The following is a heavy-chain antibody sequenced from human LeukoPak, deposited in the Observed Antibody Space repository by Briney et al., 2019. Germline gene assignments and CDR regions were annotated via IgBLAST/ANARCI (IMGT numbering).Heavy chain of an antibody. Sequence: PSETLSLTCTVSGGSISSYYWSWIRQPPGKGLEWIGYIYYSGSTNYNPSLKSRVTISVDTSKNQFSLKLSSVTAADTAVYYCARLLGGWFDPWGQGTLATVSS. D-gene: IGHD2-21*01. CDR3: ARLLGGWFDP. V-gene: IGHV4-59*08. CDR2: IYYSGST. CDR1: GGSISSYY. J-gene: IGHJ5*02.